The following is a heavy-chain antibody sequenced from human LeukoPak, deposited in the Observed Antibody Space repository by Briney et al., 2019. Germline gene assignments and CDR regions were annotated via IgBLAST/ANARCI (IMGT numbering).Heavy chain of an antibody. CDR2: IYSDGST. Sequence: GGSLRLSCAASGFTVSSNYMSWVRRAPGKGLEWVSVIYSDGSTYYADYVKGRFTISKDNSKNTLYLQMNSLRAEDTAVYYCARGPRGDGYNDYWGQGTLVTVSS. J-gene: IGHJ4*02. V-gene: IGHV3-53*01. D-gene: IGHD5-24*01. CDR1: GFTVSSNY. CDR3: ARGPRGDGYNDY.